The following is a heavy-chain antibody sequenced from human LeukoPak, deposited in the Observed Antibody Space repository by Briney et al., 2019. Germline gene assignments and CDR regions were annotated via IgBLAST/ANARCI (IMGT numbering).Heavy chain of an antibody. CDR2: MQSGGNT. J-gene: IGHJ5*02. D-gene: IGHD2-2*02. V-gene: IGHV3-66*01. CDR3: ARVLSANTQAFAP. Sequence: PGGSLRLSCAASGFTVSSRFMSWVRQASGKGLEWVSLMQSGGNTFYADSVMGRFTISRDNSKNILYLLMNSISGDDTAVDYCARVLSANTQAFAPWGQGTLVTVSS. CDR1: GFTVSSRF.